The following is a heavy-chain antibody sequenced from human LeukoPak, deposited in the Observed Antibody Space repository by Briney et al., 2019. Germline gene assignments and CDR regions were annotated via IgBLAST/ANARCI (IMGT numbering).Heavy chain of an antibody. CDR1: VYTFTSYG. J-gene: IGHJ6*03. Sequence: GASVKVSFKAAVYTFTSYGISWVRQAPGQGREWMGWISAYNGNTNNAQKLQGRVTITADPSTRKAYMERRSLRSDDTAVYYCARSRVSVGYYYMDVWGKGTTVTVSS. D-gene: IGHD3-22*01. V-gene: IGHV1-18*01. CDR2: ISAYNGNT. CDR3: ARSRVSVGYYYMDV.